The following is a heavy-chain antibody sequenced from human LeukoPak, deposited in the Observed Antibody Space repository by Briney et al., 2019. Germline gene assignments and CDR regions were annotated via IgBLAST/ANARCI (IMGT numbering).Heavy chain of an antibody. CDR1: GFTVSSNY. CDR2: IYSGGST. J-gene: IGHJ4*02. D-gene: IGHD3-10*01. Sequence: GGSLRLSCAASGFTVSSNYMSWVRQAPGEGLEWVSVIYSGGSTYYADSVKGRFTISRDNSKNTLYLEMNSLRAEDTAVYYCARVGYGSGSYYNLYYFDYWGRGTLVTVSS. V-gene: IGHV3-66*01. CDR3: ARVGYGSGSYYNLYYFDY.